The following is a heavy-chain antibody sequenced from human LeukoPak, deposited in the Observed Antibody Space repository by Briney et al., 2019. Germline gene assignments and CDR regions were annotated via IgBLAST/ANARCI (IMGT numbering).Heavy chain of an antibody. J-gene: IGHJ6*03. CDR2: IYSGGST. Sequence: GGSLRLSCAASGFTVSSNYMSWVRQAPGKGLEWVSVIYSGGSTYYADSVKGRFTISRDNSKNTLYLQMNSLRAEDTAVYYCATQDYSGYYYMDVWGKGTTVTVSS. V-gene: IGHV3-53*01. CDR1: GFTVSSNY. D-gene: IGHD2-15*01. CDR3: ATQDYSGYYYMDV.